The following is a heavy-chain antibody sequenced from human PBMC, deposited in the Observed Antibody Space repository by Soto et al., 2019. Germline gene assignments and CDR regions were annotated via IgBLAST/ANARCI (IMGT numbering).Heavy chain of an antibody. CDR1: GGSISSSNW. V-gene: IGHV4-4*02. D-gene: IGHD6-6*01. CDR2: IYHSGST. Sequence: SETLSLTCADCGGSISSSNWWSWVRQPPGKGLEWIGEIYHSGSTNDNPSLKSRVTISVDKSKNQFSLKLSSVTAADTAVYYCARRGSIADGSYYYYGMDVWRQGTTVTVSS. CDR3: ARRGSIADGSYYYYGMDV. J-gene: IGHJ6*02.